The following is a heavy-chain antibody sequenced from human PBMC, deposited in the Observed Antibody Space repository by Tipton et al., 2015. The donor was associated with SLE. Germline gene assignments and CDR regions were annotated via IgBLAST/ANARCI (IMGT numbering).Heavy chain of an antibody. CDR3: AKGGVAAFDY. J-gene: IGHJ4*02. CDR2: ISWDGNST. CDR1: GFTFDDFA. V-gene: IGHV3-43D*04. Sequence: SLRLSCTASGFTFDDFAMHWVRQAPGKGLEWVSLISWDGNSTYYADSLKGRFTISRDTSKNSLYLQMNSLRAEDTALYYCAKGGVAAFDYWGQGTLVTVSS. D-gene: IGHD6-6*01.